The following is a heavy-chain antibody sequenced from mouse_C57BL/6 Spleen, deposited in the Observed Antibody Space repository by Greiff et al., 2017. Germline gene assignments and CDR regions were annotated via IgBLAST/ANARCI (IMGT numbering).Heavy chain of an antibody. CDR1: GFTFSSYT. D-gene: IGHD1-1*01. CDR2: ISGGGGNT. Sequence: VQLKESGGGLVKPGGSLKLSCAASGFTFSSYTMSWVRQTPEKRLEWVATISGGGGNTYYPDSVKGRFTTSRDNAKNTLYLQMSSLRSEDTALYYCARDDYYGSSTLFAYWGQGTLVTVSA. CDR3: ARDDYYGSSTLFAY. V-gene: IGHV5-9*01. J-gene: IGHJ3*01.